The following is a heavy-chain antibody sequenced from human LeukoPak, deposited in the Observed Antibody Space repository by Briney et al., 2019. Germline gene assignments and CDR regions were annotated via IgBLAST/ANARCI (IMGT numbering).Heavy chain of an antibody. CDR3: ARVRMAASGLDY. CDR2: ITSSGSTI. Sequence: GGSLRLSCAACGFTFSSYEMNWVRQAPGKGLEGVSYITSSGSTIYYADSVKGRFTISRDNAKNSMYPQVNSLRAEDTAIYYCARVRMAASGLDYWGQGTLVTVSS. V-gene: IGHV3-48*03. D-gene: IGHD6-13*01. J-gene: IGHJ4*02. CDR1: GFTFSSYE.